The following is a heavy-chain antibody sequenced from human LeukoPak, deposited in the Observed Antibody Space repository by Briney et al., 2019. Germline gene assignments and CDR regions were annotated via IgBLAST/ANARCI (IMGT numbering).Heavy chain of an antibody. CDR1: GFTFSSYW. CDR3: AKDPYYYDSSGYPDY. J-gene: IGHJ4*02. CDR2: INSDGSST. D-gene: IGHD3-22*01. V-gene: IGHV3-74*01. Sequence: GGSLRLSCAASGFTFSSYWMHWVRQAPGKGLVWVSRINSDGSSTSYADSVKGRFTTSRDNAKNSLYLQMNSLRAEDTAVYYCAKDPYYYDSSGYPDYWGQGTLVTVSS.